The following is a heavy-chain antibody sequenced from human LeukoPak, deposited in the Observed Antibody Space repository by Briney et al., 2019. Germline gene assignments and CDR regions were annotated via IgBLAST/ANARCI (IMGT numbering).Heavy chain of an antibody. V-gene: IGHV3-48*04. CDR3: AREKRPTAGLVRGLNDY. Sequence: GGSLRLSCAASGFTFSSYAMSWVRQAPGKGLEWVSYISSSGSTIYYADSVKGRFTISRDNAKNSLYLQMNSLRAEDTAVYYCAREKRPTAGLVRGLNDYWGQGTLVTVSS. CDR1: GFTFSSYA. D-gene: IGHD2-21*01. CDR2: ISSSGSTI. J-gene: IGHJ4*02.